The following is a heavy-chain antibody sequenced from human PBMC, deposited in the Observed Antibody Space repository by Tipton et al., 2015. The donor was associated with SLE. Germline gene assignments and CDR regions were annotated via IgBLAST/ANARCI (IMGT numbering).Heavy chain of an antibody. CDR3: ARAERDTAMVTMGGY. J-gene: IGHJ4*02. CDR2: ISYDGSNK. Sequence: QLVQSGGGVVQPGRSLRLSCAASGFTFRSYAMHWVRQAPGKGLAWVAVISYDGSNKYYADTVKGRFTISRDNSKNTLYLQMNSLRAEDTAVYYCARAERDTAMVTMGGYWGQGTLVTVSS. CDR1: GFTFRSYA. V-gene: IGHV3-30*04. D-gene: IGHD5-18*01.